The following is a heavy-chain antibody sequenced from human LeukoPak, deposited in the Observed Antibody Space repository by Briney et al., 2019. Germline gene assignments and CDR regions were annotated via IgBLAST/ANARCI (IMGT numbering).Heavy chain of an antibody. V-gene: IGHV3-11*01. J-gene: IGHJ4*02. CDR1: GFTFSDYY. Sequence: GGSLRLSCAASGFTFSDYYMSWIRQAPGKGLEWVSYISSSGSTIYYADSVKGRFTISRDNAKNSLYLQMNSLRAEDTAVYYCARDPLGYCSSTSCWVNYWGQGTLVTVSS. CDR2: ISSSGSTI. D-gene: IGHD2-2*01. CDR3: ARDPLGYCSSTSCWVNY.